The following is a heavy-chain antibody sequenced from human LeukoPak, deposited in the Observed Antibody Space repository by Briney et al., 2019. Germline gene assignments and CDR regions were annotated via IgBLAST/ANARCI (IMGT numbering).Heavy chain of an antibody. CDR3: ARDGGGYCGGD. J-gene: IGHJ4*02. CDR2: IWYDGSNK. Sequence: GGSLRLSCAASGFTFSSYSMNWVRQAPGKGLEWVAVIWYDGSNKYYADSVKGRFTISRDNSKNTLYLQMNSLRAEDTAVYYCARDGGGYCGGDWGQGTLVTVSS. V-gene: IGHV3-33*08. D-gene: IGHD2-21*01. CDR1: GFTFSSYS.